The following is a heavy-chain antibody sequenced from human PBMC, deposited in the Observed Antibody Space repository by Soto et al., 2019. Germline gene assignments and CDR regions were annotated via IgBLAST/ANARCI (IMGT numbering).Heavy chain of an antibody. J-gene: IGHJ6*02. CDR1: GFIFNNYW. CDR3: ARDPGDIVLVPAAHYGMDV. CDR2: IQSDGSSI. D-gene: IGHD2-2*01. V-gene: IGHV3-74*01. Sequence: HPGGSLRLCCAASGFIFNNYWMHWVRQVPGKGLMWVSRIQSDGSSIDYADSVKGRFTISRDNAKNTVYLQMNSLRVEDTAVYYCARDPGDIVLVPAAHYGMDVWGQGTTVTVSS.